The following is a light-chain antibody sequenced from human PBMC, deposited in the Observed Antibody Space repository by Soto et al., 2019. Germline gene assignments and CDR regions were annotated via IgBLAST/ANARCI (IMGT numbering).Light chain of an antibody. CDR3: QQRHMWPIT. J-gene: IGKJ5*01. CDR2: GGS. Sequence: EVVLTQSPVTLSLSPGERATLSCRASQSVSSNHLAWYQQKPGQAPRLLIYGGSSRATGIPVRFSGSGSETDFTLTISSLEPEDSAVYYCQQRHMWPITFGQGTRLEIK. V-gene: IGKV3D-20*02. CDR1: QSVSSNH.